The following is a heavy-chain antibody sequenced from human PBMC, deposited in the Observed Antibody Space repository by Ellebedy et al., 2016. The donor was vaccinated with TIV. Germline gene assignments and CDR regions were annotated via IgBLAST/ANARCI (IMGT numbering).Heavy chain of an antibody. D-gene: IGHD6-13*01. CDR3: ARGRRKAAVVDY. V-gene: IGHV6-1*01. J-gene: IGHJ4*02. Sequence: SQTLSLTCXISGDRVSRNSATWNWIRESPSRGLEWLGRTYYASKWYDDYALSVKSRVTINPDTSKNQISLQLNSVTPDDTAVYYCARGRRKAAVVDYWGQGTLVTVSS. CDR2: TYYASKWYD. CDR1: GDRVSRNSAT.